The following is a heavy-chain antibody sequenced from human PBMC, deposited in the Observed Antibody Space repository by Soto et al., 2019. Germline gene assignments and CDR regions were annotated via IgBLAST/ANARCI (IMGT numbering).Heavy chain of an antibody. J-gene: IGHJ4*02. CDR3: AKVPPRRSSTSLDVDY. V-gene: IGHV3-23*01. D-gene: IGHD2-2*01. CDR1: GFTFSSYA. CDR2: ISGSGGST. Sequence: PGGSLRLSCAASGFTFSSYAMSWVRQAPGKGLEWVSAISGSGGSTYYADSVKGRFTISRDNSKNTLYLQMNSLRAEDTAVYYCAKVPPRRSSTSLDVDYWGQGTLVTVSS.